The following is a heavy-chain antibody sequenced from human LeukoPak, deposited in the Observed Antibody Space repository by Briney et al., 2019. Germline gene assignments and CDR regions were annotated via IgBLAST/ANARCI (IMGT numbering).Heavy chain of an antibody. CDR3: ARDDLDY. CDR1: DFTFSNYA. Sequence: GGSLRLSCAASDFTFSNYAMNWVRQAPGKGLEWVSSISSSSSYIYYADSVKGRFTISRDNAKNSLYLQMNSLRAEDTAVYYCARDDLDYWGQGTLVTVSS. CDR2: ISSSSSYI. J-gene: IGHJ4*02. V-gene: IGHV3-21*01.